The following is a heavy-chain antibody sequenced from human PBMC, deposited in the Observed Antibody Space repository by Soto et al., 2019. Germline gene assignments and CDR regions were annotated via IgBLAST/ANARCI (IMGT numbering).Heavy chain of an antibody. Sequence: PGGSLRLSCAASGFTFSSYAMHWVRQAPGKGLEWVAVISYDGSNKYYADSVKGRFTISRDNSKNTLYLQMNSLRAEDTAVYYCARDTKRRGYSYGFNGPRSGTYYYYGMDVWGQGTTVTVSS. J-gene: IGHJ6*02. CDR3: ARDTKRRGYSYGFNGPRSGTYYYYGMDV. CDR2: ISYDGSNK. CDR1: GFTFSSYA. D-gene: IGHD5-18*01. V-gene: IGHV3-30-3*01.